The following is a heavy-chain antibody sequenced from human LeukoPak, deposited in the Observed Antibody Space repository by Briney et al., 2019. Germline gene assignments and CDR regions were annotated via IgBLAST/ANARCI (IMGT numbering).Heavy chain of an antibody. CDR3: TSWGDTTAEYFQR. V-gene: IGHV3-7*01. CDR2: INPDGRDT. CDR1: GFTFSSYA. J-gene: IGHJ1*01. Sequence: GGSLRLSCAASGFTFSSYAMNWVRQAPGKGLEWVAHINPDGRDTYYVDSVKGRFTISRDNAQNSMYLQMNSLRVEDTAVYYCTSWGDTTAEYFQRWGQGTLVTVSS. D-gene: IGHD2-21*02.